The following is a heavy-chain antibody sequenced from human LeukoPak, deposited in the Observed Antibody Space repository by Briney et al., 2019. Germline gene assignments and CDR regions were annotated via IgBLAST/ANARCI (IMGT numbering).Heavy chain of an antibody. CDR1: GGTFSSYA. CDR2: IIPIFGTA. D-gene: IGHD4-17*01. Sequence: ASVKVSCKASGGTFSSYAISWVRQAPGQGLEWMGGIIPIFGTANYAQKFQGRVTITADKSTSTAYMELSSLRSEDTAVYYCARAPYGDLTYYYYYMDVWGKGTTVTVSS. J-gene: IGHJ6*03. CDR3: ARAPYGDLTYYYYYMDV. V-gene: IGHV1-69*06.